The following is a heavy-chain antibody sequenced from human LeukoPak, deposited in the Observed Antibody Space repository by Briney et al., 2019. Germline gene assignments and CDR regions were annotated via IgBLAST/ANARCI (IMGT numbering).Heavy chain of an antibody. V-gene: IGHV1-2*02. Sequence: ASVTVSYKASGYTFTDYYMHWVRQAPGQGVEWMGWINPNSGDTQYAQKFQGRVTMTRDTSISTAYMELSRLRSDDKAVYYCARGYSRYFQHWGQGTLVSVSS. D-gene: IGHD2-15*01. CDR2: INPNSGDT. J-gene: IGHJ1*01. CDR1: GYTFTDYY. CDR3: ARGYSRYFQH.